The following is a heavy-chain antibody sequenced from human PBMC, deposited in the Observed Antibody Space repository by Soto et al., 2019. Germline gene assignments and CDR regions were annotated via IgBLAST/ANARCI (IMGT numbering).Heavy chain of an antibody. V-gene: IGHV1-69*13. Sequence: SVKVSCKASGGTFNTHTISWVRQAPGQGLEWMGGIIPIFGTTNYAQNFQGRVTITADESTSTAYMELSSLISEDTAVYYCARVSLRGHLLGNLDYWGKGTLVTYPQ. CDR2: IIPIFGTT. D-gene: IGHD3-10*01. J-gene: IGHJ4*02. CDR1: GGTFNTHT. CDR3: ARVSLRGHLLGNLDY.